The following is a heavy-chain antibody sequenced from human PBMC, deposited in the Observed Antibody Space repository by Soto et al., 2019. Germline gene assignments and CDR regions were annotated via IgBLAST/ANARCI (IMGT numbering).Heavy chain of an antibody. CDR1: GFTFSSYA. CDR2: ISGSGGST. CDR3: AKLPRVVPASYCDY. J-gene: IGHJ4*02. Sequence: GGSLRLSCAASGFTFSSYAMSWVRQAPGKGLEWVSAISGSGGSTYYADSVKGRFTISRDNSKNTLYLQMNSLRAEDTAVYYCAKLPRVVPASYCDYWGQGTLVTVSS. V-gene: IGHV3-23*01. D-gene: IGHD2-2*01.